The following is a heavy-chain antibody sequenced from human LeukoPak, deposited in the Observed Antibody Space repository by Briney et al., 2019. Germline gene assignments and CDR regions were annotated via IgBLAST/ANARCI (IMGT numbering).Heavy chain of an antibody. J-gene: IGHJ4*02. D-gene: IGHD1/OR15-1a*01. CDR3: ARFLNNYTYADY. V-gene: IGHV3-48*04. CDR2: IVSFSSPV. CDR1: GFTFGDYA. Sequence: GGSLRLSCAASGFTFGDYAMIWVRQTPGKGLEWLSYIVSFSSPVYYADSVKGRFTISRDNAKNSLYLRMNSLRAEDTAMYYCARFLNNYTYADYWGQGTLVTVSS.